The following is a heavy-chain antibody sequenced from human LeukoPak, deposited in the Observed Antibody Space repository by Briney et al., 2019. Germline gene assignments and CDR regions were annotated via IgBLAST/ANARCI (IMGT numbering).Heavy chain of an antibody. CDR3: ARGLSPRTNMVRGVRPPFRGVFDY. J-gene: IGHJ4*02. CDR1: GFTFSDYY. D-gene: IGHD3-10*01. V-gene: IGHV4-34*01. CDR2: INHSGST. Sequence: LRLSCAASGFTFSDYYMSWIRQPPGKGLEWIGEINHSGSTNYNPSLKSRVTISVDTSKNQFSLKLSSVTAADTAVYYCARGLSPRTNMVRGVRPPFRGVFDYWGQGTLVTVSS.